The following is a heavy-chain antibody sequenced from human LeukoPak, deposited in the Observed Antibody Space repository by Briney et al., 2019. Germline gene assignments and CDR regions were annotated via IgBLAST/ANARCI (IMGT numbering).Heavy chain of an antibody. CDR2: TSSSRSYI. CDR3: ARDRRCSGGSCYSDYYYYGMDV. V-gene: IGHV3-21*01. D-gene: IGHD2-15*01. Sequence: GGSLRLSCAASGFTFSSYSMNWVRQAPGKGLEWVSSTSSSRSYIYYADSVKGRFTISRDNAKNSLYLQMNSLRAEDTAVYYCARDRRCSGGSCYSDYYYYGMDVWGQGTTVTVSS. CDR1: GFTFSSYS. J-gene: IGHJ6*02.